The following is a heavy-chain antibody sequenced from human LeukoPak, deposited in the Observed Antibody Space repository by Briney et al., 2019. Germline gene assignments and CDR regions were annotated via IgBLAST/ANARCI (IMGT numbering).Heavy chain of an antibody. J-gene: IGHJ4*02. CDR1: GFTFSNFW. Sequence: RGSLRLSCAGSGFTFSNFWMSWVRQAPGKGLEWVANIKPDGGEKNYVDSVKGRFTISRDNAKNSVYLEMNSLRGEDTAVYYCSRGRGNDYWGQGTLVTVSS. V-gene: IGHV3-7*01. CDR2: IKPDGGEK. CDR3: SRGRGNDY.